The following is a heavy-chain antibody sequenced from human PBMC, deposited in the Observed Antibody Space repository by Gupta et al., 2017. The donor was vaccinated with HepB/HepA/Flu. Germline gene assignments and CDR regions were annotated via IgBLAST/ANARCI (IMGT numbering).Heavy chain of an antibody. Sequence: EVQLVESGGGLIQPGGSLRLSCAASGFTVSSNYMSWVRQAPGKGLEWVSVIYRGGRKYYADAVKGRFTISRDNFKNTLYLQMNRLRGEDTAVYYCARDGPGLADAFDIWGQGTMVTVSS. D-gene: IGHD3-16*01. V-gene: IGHV3-53*01. CDR3: ARDGPGLADAFDI. CDR2: IYRGGRK. CDR1: GFTVSSNY. J-gene: IGHJ3*02.